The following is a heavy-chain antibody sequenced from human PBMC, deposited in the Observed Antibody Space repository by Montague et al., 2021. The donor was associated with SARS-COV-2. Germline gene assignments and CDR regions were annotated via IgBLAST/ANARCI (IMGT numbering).Heavy chain of an antibody. CDR3: AKVGSSWYHGYYYGMDV. J-gene: IGHJ6*02. V-gene: IGHV3-23*01. D-gene: IGHD6-13*01. Sequence: SLRLSGAASGFTFSRYAMSWVRQAPGKGLEWVSALSGSFGSPYYSDSCXVRFTISRDNSKNTLYLQMNSLRAEDTAVYYCAKVGSSWYHGYYYGMDVWGQGTTVTVSS. CDR1: GFTFSRYA. CDR2: LSGSFGSP.